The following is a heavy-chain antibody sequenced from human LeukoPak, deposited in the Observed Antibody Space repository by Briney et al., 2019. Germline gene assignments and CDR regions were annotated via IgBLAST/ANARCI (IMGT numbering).Heavy chain of an antibody. CDR2: MNPNSGNT. CDR3: ARGGPTTYYYDSSGPNDY. D-gene: IGHD3-22*01. V-gene: IGHV1-8*01. J-gene: IGHJ4*02. CDR1: GYTFTSYD. Sequence: ASVKVSCKASGYTFTSYDINWVRQATGQGLEWMGWMNPNSGNTGYAQKFQGRVTMTRNTYISTAYMELSSLRSEDTAVYYCARGGPTTYYYDSSGPNDYWGQGTLVTVSS.